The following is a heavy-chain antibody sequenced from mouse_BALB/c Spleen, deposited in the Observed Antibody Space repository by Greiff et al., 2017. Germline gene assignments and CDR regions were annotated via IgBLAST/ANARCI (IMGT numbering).Heavy chain of an antibody. Sequence: QVQLQQSGAELVRPGTSVKVSCKASGYAFTNYLIEWVKQRPGQGLEWIGVINPGSGGTNYNEKFKGKATLTADKSSSTAYMQLSSLTSNDSAVYFCAREGGNYIYYAMDYWGQGTSVTVSS. CDR3: AREGGNYIYYAMDY. V-gene: IGHV1-54*01. J-gene: IGHJ4*01. CDR2: INPGSGGT. CDR1: GYAFTNYL. D-gene: IGHD2-1*01.